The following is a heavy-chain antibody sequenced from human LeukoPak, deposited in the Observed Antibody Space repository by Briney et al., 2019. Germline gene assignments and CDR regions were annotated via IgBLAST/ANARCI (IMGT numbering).Heavy chain of an antibody. CDR3: ARDAGVTMVRGVIYDFDH. CDR2: ISSSSSYI. CDR1: GFTFSSYN. Sequence: GGSLRLSCAASGFTFSSYNMNWVRQAPGKGLEWVSSISSSSSYIYYADSVKGRFTISRDNAKNSLYLQMNSLRAEDTAVYYCARDAGVTMVRGVIYDFDHWGQGTLVTVSS. V-gene: IGHV3-21*01. D-gene: IGHD3-10*01. J-gene: IGHJ4*02.